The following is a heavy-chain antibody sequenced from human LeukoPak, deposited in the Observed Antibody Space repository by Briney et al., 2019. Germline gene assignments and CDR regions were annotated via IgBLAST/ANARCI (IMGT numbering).Heavy chain of an antibody. J-gene: IGHJ4*02. D-gene: IGHD3-16*01. CDR1: GFTFSSNW. V-gene: IGHV3-7*04. CDR2: IKEDGSEK. Sequence: GGSLRLSCAASGFTFSSNWMSWVRQAPGKGLEWVANIKEDGSEKYYVDSVKGRFTISRDNAKNSLYLQMNSLRAEDTAVYYCARAYDYSSYFDYWGQGTLVTVSS. CDR3: ARAYDYSSYFDY.